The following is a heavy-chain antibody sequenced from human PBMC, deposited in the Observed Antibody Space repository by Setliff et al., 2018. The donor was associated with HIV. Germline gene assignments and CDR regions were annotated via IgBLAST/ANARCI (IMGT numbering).Heavy chain of an antibody. V-gene: IGHV4-31*03. CDR3: ARGESTTWDLAEYFQH. J-gene: IGHJ1*01. CDR1: GVSVSSGGYY. Sequence: PSETLSLTFTVSGVSVSSGGYYWSWIRQHPGKGLEWIGYVYHTATTYFNPSLKSRITISVDTSKNQFSLKLGFVTAADTAVYYCARGESTTWDLAEYFQHWGHGTLVTVSS. CDR2: VYHTATT. D-gene: IGHD2-2*01.